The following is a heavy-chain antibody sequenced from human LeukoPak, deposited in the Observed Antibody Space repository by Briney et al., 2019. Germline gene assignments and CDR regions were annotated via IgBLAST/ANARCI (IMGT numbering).Heavy chain of an antibody. V-gene: IGHV3-33*05. CDR1: GFTFSSYG. J-gene: IGHJ4*02. CDR3: ARSAYLGPDY. Sequence: GRSLRLSCAASGFTFSSYGMHWVRQAPGKGLEWVAVISFDGRNKYYADSVKGRFTISRDNSKNTLYLQMNSLRAEDTAVYSCARSAYLGPDYWGQGTLVTVSS. CDR2: ISFDGRNK.